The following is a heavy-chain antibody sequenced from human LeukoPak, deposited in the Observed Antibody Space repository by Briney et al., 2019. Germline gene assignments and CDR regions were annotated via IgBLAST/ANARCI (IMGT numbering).Heavy chain of an antibody. J-gene: IGHJ4*02. D-gene: IGHD3-10*01. CDR3: TSPMVRGIKVPFRFDY. CDR1: GFSFDDYG. CDR2: INWNGGST. Sequence: PGGSLRLSCAASGFSFDDYGMNWVRQAPGKGLEWVSGINWNGGSTDYADSVKGRFTISRDNAKKFLYLQMNSLRTEDTALYYCTSPMVRGIKVPFRFDYWGRGTLVTVSS. V-gene: IGHV3-20*04.